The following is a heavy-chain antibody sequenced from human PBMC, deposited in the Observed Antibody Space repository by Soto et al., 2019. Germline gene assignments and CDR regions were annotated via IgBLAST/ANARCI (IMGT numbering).Heavy chain of an antibody. CDR2: INHSGST. D-gene: IGHD6-13*01. J-gene: IGHJ6*02. CDR1: GGSFSGYY. CDR3: ARGKFDLAAAGSLYYYYYYGMDV. V-gene: IGHV4-34*01. Sequence: SETLSLTCAVYGGSFSGYYWSWIRQPPGKGLEWIGEINHSGSTNYNPSLKSRVTISVDTSKSQFSLKLSSVTAADTAVYYCARGKFDLAAAGSLYYYYYYGMDVWGQGTTVTVSS.